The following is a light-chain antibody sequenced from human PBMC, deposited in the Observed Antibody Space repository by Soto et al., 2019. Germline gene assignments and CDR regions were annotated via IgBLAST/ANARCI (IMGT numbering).Light chain of an antibody. Sequence: QSALTQPPSVSGSPGQSVAISYTGTSSDVGSYNRVSWYQQPPGAAPKLMIYEVSNRPSGVPDRFSGSKSGNTASLTISGLEPEDEADYYWNSYTGSSTYVFGTGTKLTVL. CDR1: SSDVGSYNR. CDR3: NSYTGSSTYV. V-gene: IGLV2-18*02. J-gene: IGLJ1*01. CDR2: EVS.